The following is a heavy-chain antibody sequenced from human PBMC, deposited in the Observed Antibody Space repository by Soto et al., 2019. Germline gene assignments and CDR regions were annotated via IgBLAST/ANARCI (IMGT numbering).Heavy chain of an antibody. J-gene: IGHJ6*02. V-gene: IGHV4-39*02. CDR2: IYYSGST. CDR1: GGSISSSSYY. D-gene: IGHD4-17*01. CDR3: ARDDYGDYYYYGMDV. Sequence: PSDTLSLTCTVSGGSISSSSYYWGWIRQPPGKGLEWIGSIYYSGSTYYNPSLKSRVTISVDTSKNQFSLKLSSVTAADTAVYYCARDDYGDYYYYGMDVWGQGTTVT.